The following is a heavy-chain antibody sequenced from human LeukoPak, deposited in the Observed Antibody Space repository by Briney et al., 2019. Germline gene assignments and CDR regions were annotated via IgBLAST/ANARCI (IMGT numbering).Heavy chain of an antibody. CDR1: GFTFSTYW. D-gene: IGHD5-12*01. CDR3: AKESGYDVDLEY. V-gene: IGHV3-74*01. J-gene: IGHJ4*02. CDR2: INTDGSTT. Sequence: GGSLRLSCAGSGFTFSTYWMHWVRQAPGGGLGWVSGINTDGSTTSYADSVKGRFTISRDNAKNTVYLQMSSLRAEDTAVYYCAKESGYDVDLEYWGQGALVTVSS.